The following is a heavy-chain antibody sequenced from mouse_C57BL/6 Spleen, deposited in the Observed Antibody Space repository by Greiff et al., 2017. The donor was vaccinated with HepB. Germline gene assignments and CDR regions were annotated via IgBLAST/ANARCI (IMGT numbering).Heavy chain of an antibody. V-gene: IGHV1-69*01. Sequence: VKLQQPGAELVMPGASVKLSCKASGYTFTSYWMHWVKQRPGQGLEWIGEIDPSDSYTNYNQKFKGKSTLTVDKSSSTAYMQLSSLTSEDSAVYYCARSDTTVVAYYAMDYWGQGTSVTVSS. D-gene: IGHD1-1*01. CDR1: GYTFTSYW. CDR3: ARSDTTVVAYYAMDY. CDR2: IDPSDSYT. J-gene: IGHJ4*01.